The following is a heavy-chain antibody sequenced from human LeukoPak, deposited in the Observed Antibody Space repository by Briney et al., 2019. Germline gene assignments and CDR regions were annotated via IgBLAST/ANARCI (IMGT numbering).Heavy chain of an antibody. D-gene: IGHD1-26*01. J-gene: IGHJ4*02. Sequence: ASVKVSCKASGGTFSSYAISWVRQAPGQGLEWMGRIIPIFGTANYAQKFQGRVTITTDESTSTAYMELSSLRSEDTAVYYGARETGWWESFDYWGQGTLVTVSS. CDR1: GGTFSSYA. CDR2: IIPIFGTA. V-gene: IGHV1-69*05. CDR3: ARETGWWESFDY.